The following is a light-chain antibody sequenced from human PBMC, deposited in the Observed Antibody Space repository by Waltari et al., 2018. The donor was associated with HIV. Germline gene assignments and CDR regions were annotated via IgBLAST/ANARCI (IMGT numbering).Light chain of an antibody. CDR3: QSADNSGTFVI. V-gene: IGLV3-25*03. J-gene: IGLJ2*01. CDR2: KDS. Sequence: SYEVTQPPSVSVSPGQTARLTCPGDALPNQYDYWYQQKPGQAPVLVMYKDSERPSGIPERFSGSSSGTTVTLTISGVQAEDEADYYCQSADNSGTFVIFGGGTKLTVL. CDR1: ALPNQY.